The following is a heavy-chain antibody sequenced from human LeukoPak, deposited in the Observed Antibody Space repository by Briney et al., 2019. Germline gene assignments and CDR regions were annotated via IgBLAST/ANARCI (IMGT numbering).Heavy chain of an antibody. CDR1: GGSFSGYY. V-gene: IGHV4-34*01. D-gene: IGHD3-16*01. J-gene: IGHJ4*02. CDR3: TRGDYAPRFDY. CDR2: INHSGGT. Sequence: PSGTLPLTCAVYGGSFSGYYWSWIRQSPEKGLEWIGEINHSGGTNYNPSLKSRVTISVDTSKNQFSLKLSSVTAADTAVYYCTRGDYAPRFDYWGRGTLVTVSS.